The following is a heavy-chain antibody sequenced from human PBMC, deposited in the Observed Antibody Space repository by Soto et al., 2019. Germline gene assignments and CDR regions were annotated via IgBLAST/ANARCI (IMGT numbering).Heavy chain of an antibody. CDR1: GFSFTTTRMG. V-gene: IGHV2-5*02. CDR3: AHRDSTGTTTYFDS. D-gene: IGHD1-1*01. CDR2: IYWDGES. J-gene: IGHJ4*02. Sequence: QITLKEAGPTLVKPTETLTLTCTFSGFSFTTTRMGLGLTRQPPGKALEWLSIIYWDGESRYNPLLRRRLTLTEDTSKNQVVLTRTNMDPKDPDTYYCAHRDSTGTTTYFDSWGQGIPVTVAS.